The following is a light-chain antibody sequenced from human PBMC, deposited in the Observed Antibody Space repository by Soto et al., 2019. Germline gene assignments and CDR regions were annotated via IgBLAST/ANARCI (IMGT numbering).Light chain of an antibody. J-gene: IGKJ5*01. Sequence: ENVLTQSPGTLCLSPGERATLSCRASHSVSGSYLAWYQQRPGQAPRLVIYGASSRATGIPDMVNGSGSGTDFTITISRLEPEDFAVYYCLQYGSSPITFGQGTRLEIK. CDR1: HSVSGSY. CDR3: LQYGSSPIT. V-gene: IGKV3-20*01. CDR2: GAS.